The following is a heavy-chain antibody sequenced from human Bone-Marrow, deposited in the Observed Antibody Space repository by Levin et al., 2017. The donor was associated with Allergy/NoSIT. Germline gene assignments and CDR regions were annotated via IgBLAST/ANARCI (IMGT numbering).Heavy chain of an antibody. Sequence: GGSLRLSCAVSGFTFSNYYMSWIRQAPGKGLEWVSYISSRDGTTEYADSVKGRFTISRDNAKNSLSLQMNSLRAEDTAVYYCARINTAMGSFDYWGQGALVTVSS. CDR1: GFTFSNYY. D-gene: IGHD5-18*01. J-gene: IGHJ4*02. V-gene: IGHV3-11*01. CDR3: ARINTAMGSFDY. CDR2: ISSRDGTT.